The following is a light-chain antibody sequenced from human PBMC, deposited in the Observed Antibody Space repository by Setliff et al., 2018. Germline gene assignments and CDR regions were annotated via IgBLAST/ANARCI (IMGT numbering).Light chain of an antibody. Sequence: QSVLTQPAAVSGSPGQSITISCTGTSSDVGGYDYVSWYQQHPGKAPKLMIYEVSKRPSGVSDRFSGSKSANTASLTISGLQTEDEADYYCLSYTSKTTHALFGGGTKSPS. J-gene: IGLJ2*01. CDR1: SSDVGGYDY. CDR2: EVS. V-gene: IGLV2-14*01. CDR3: LSYTSKTTHAL.